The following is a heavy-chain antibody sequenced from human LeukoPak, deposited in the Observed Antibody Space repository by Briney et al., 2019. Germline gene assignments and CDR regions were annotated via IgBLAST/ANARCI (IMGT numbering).Heavy chain of an antibody. CDR2: IYYSGST. J-gene: IGHJ4*02. V-gene: IGHV4-31*03. Sequence: PSETLSLTCTVSGGSISSGGYYWSWIRQHPGKGLEWIGYIYYSGSTYYNPSLKSRVTISVDTSKNQFSLKLSSVTAADTAVYYCARCAGGYYGSGSYYPDYWGQGTLVTVSS. CDR3: ARCAGGYYGSGSYYPDY. D-gene: IGHD3-10*01. CDR1: GGSISSGGYY.